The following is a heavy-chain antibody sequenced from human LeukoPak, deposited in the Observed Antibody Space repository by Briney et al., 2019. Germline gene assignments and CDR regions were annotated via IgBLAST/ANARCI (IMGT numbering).Heavy chain of an antibody. CDR2: IYSGGST. CDR1: GFTVSSNY. D-gene: IGHD3-3*01. CDR3: ARDPEAFWSGYLRE. J-gene: IGHJ4*02. V-gene: IGHV3-66*02. Sequence: GGSLRLSCAATGFTVSSNYMSWVRQAPGKGLEWVSVIYSGGSTYYADSVKGRFTISRDNSKNTLYLQMNSLRAEDTAVYYCARDPEAFWSGYLREWGQGTLVTVSS.